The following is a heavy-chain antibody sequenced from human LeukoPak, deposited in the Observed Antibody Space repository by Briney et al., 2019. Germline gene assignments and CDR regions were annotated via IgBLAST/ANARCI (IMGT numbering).Heavy chain of an antibody. J-gene: IGHJ4*02. CDR1: VGSFGGYH. CDR2: INRSGST. D-gene: IGHD6-6*01. Sequence: SETLSLTCAVYVGSFGGYHWSWIRHPPWKGLEWIGEINRSGSTNYNPSLKSRVTISLDTSKNQFSLKLSSVTAADTAVYYCARDLSESSSFGSWGQGSLVTVSS. CDR3: ARDLSESSSFGS. V-gene: IGHV4-34*01.